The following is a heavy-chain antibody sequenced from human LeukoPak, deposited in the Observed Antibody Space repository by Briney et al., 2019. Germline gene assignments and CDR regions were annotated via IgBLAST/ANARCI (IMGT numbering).Heavy chain of an antibody. D-gene: IGHD1-1*01. Sequence: GGSLRLSCAASGFIFSNYALSWVRQAPGKGLERVANINQDGSEKYYVDSVKGRFTISRDSAKNSLYLQMNSLRAEDTAVYFCARGTTDLDYWGQGTLVTVSS. CDR3: ARGTTDLDY. V-gene: IGHV3-7*01. CDR1: GFIFSNYA. CDR2: INQDGSEK. J-gene: IGHJ4*02.